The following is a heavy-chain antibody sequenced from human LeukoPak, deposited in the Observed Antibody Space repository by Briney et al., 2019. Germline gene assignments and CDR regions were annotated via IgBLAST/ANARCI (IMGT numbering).Heavy chain of an antibody. CDR3: AKDFGHYYDSSGYFDY. Sequence: GGSLRLSCAASGFTFSDYYMSWIRQAPGKGLEWVSAISGSGGTTYYADSVKGRFTISRDNSKNTLYLQMNSLRAEDTAVYYCAKDFGHYYDSSGYFDYWGQGTLVTVSS. J-gene: IGHJ4*02. D-gene: IGHD3-22*01. CDR1: GFTFSDYY. V-gene: IGHV3-23*01. CDR2: ISGSGGTT.